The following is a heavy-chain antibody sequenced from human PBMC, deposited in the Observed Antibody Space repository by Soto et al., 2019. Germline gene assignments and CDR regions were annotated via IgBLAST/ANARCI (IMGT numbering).Heavy chain of an antibody. CDR1: GGSFSGYY. V-gene: IGHV4-34*01. D-gene: IGHD3-10*01. CDR2: INHSGST. Sequence: QVQLQQWGAGLLKPSETLSLTCAVYGGSFSGYYWSWIRQPPGKGLEWIGEINHSGSTNYNPSLKSRVTTSVDTSKNQFSLKLSSVTAADTAVYYCARRGYYYYGMDVWGQGTTVTVSS. CDR3: ARRGYYYYGMDV. J-gene: IGHJ6*02.